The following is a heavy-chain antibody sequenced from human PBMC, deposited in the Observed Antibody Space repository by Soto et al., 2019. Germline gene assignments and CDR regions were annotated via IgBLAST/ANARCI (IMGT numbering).Heavy chain of an antibody. V-gene: IGHV4-59*08. CDR3: ARREEELEGYYGMGV. Sequence: SETLSLTCTVSGVSITGYYWSWIRQPPGKGLEWLGYISYSGNTNYNPSLKSRLTISVDTSKNQFSLKLSSVTAADTAVYYCARREEELEGYYGMGVWGQGTTVTVSS. J-gene: IGHJ6*02. CDR2: ISYSGNT. D-gene: IGHD3-10*01. CDR1: GVSITGYY.